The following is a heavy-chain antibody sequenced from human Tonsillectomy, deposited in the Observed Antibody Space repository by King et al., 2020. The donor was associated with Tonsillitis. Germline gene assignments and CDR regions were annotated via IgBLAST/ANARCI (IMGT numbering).Heavy chain of an antibody. CDR3: ARVRREGYSSAFDI. CDR1: GYTFATYH. D-gene: IGHD3-22*01. CDR2: LNPTGGDT. J-gene: IGHJ3*02. V-gene: IGHV1-46*01. Sequence: VQLVQSGAEVTKPGASLKVSCKASGYTFATYHIHWVRQAPGQGLEWMGALNPTGGDTTYARKFQGRVTMTSDTSTATVSMDRRSLRPADTAIYYCARVRREGYSSAFDIWGQGTMVTVSS.